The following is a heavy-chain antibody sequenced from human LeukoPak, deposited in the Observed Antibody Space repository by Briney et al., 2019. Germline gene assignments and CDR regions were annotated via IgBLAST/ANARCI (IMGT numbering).Heavy chain of an antibody. CDR1: GGSFSGYY. CDR3: AGVVVTAIHEAFDI. J-gene: IGHJ3*02. V-gene: IGHV4-34*01. Sequence: SETLSLTCAVYGGSFSGYYWSWIRQPPGKGLEWIGEINHSGSTNYNPSLKSRVTISVDTSKNQFSLKLSSVTAADTAVYYCAGVVVTAIHEAFDIWGQGTMVTVSS. CDR2: INHSGST. D-gene: IGHD2-21*02.